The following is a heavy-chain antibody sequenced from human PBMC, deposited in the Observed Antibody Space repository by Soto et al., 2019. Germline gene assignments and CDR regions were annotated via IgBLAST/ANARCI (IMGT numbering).Heavy chain of an antibody. D-gene: IGHD6-19*01. CDR1: GFTFSSYA. CDR2: ISYDGSNK. Sequence: QVQLVESGGGVVQPGRSLRLSCAASGFTFSSYAMHWVRQAPGKGLEWVAVISYDGSNKYYADSVKGRFTISRDNSKNTLYLQMNSLRAEDTAVYYCARDKAGTSAGVYWGQGTLVTVSS. V-gene: IGHV3-30-3*01. J-gene: IGHJ4*02. CDR3: ARDKAGTSAGVY.